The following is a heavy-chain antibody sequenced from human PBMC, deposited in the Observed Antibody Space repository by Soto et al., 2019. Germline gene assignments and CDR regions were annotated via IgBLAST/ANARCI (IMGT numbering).Heavy chain of an antibody. Sequence: EVQLVESGGGLVQPGRSLRLSCAASGFTFDDYAMHWVRQAPGKGLEWVSGISWNSGSIGYADSVKGRFTISRDNAKNSLYLQMNSLRAEDTALYYCAKDRAEGIAAPDHYWGQGTLVTVS. CDR3: AKDRAEGIAAPDHY. V-gene: IGHV3-9*01. CDR1: GFTFDDYA. J-gene: IGHJ4*02. D-gene: IGHD6-13*01. CDR2: ISWNSGSI.